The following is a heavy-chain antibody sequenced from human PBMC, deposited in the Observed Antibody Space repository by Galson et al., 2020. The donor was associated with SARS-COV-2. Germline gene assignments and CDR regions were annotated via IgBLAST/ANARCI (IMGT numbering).Heavy chain of an antibody. J-gene: IGHJ4*02. CDR2: ISASGAST. D-gene: IGHD3-3*01. Sequence: GGSLRLSCAASGFSFSSYAMSWVRQAPGKGLEWVSLISASGASTYYTDSVKGRFTISRDNSKNTLYLQMNSLRVDDTAIYYCAKVGGDDFWNGRGTDYWGQGNLVTVSS. V-gene: IGHV3-23*01. CDR3: AKVGGDDFWNGRGTDY. CDR1: GFSFSSYA.